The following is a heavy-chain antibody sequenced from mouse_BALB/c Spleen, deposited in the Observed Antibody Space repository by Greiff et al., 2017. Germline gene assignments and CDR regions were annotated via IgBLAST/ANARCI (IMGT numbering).Heavy chain of an antibody. CDR2: IDPETGGT. Sequence: QVQLKQSGAELVRPGASVTLSCKASGYTFTDYEMHWVKQTPVHGLEWIGAIDPETGGTAYNQKFKGKATLTADKSSSTAYMELRSLTSEDSAVYYCTRWGLYYYGSNFDYWGQGTTLTVSS. CDR3: TRWGLYYYGSNFDY. J-gene: IGHJ2*01. V-gene: IGHV1-15*01. CDR1: GYTFTDYE. D-gene: IGHD1-1*01.